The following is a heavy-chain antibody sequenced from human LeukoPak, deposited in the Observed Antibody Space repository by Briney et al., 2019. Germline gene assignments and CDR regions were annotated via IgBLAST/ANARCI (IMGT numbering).Heavy chain of an antibody. J-gene: IGHJ6*03. V-gene: IGHV4-34*01. D-gene: IGHD2-15*01. CDR1: GGSFSGYY. Sequence: SETLSLTCAVYGGSFSGYYWSWIRQPPGKGLEWIGEINHSGSANYNPSLKSRVTISVDTSKNQFSLKLSSVTAADTAVYYCARGYCSGGSCYSYYYYNYMDVWGKGTTVTVSS. CDR2: INHSGSA. CDR3: ARGYCSGGSCYSYYYYNYMDV.